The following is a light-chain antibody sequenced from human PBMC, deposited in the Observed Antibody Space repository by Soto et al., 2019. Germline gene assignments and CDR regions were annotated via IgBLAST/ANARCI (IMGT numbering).Light chain of an antibody. J-gene: IGLJ2*01. V-gene: IGLV2-11*01. CDR1: SSNVGGYNY. Sequence: QSVLTQPRSVSGSPGQSVTISCTGSSSNVGGYNYVSWYQQHPDEAPQIIIDNVNKRPSGVPDRFSGSKSGNPASLTISGLQAEDEDEYYGCSYGGTVVFGGGTKLTVL. CDR2: NVN. CDR3: CSYGGTVV.